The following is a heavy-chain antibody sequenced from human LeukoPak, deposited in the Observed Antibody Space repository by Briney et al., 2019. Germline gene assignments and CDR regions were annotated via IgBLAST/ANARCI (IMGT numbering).Heavy chain of an antibody. V-gene: IGHV3-73*01. CDR2: IRSTANGYAT. D-gene: IGHD4-17*01. J-gene: IGHJ4*02. Sequence: PGGSLRLSCAASGFTFSGSALHWVRQASGKGLEWVGRIRSTANGYATAYAASVKGRFTISRDDSKNTAYLQMDSLKTGDTAVYFCSSGLSVLRSNNTPVDYWGQGTLVTVSS. CDR3: SSGLSVLRSNNTPVDY. CDR1: GFTFSGSA.